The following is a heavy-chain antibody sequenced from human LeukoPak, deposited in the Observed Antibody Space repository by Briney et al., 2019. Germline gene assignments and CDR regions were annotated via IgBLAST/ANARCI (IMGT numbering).Heavy chain of an antibody. V-gene: IGHV4-31*03. CDR1: GGSISSGGYY. CDR2: IYYSGST. D-gene: IGHD3-3*01. CDR3: ARDLLGSTIFGVVIMDHWFDP. J-gene: IGHJ5*02. Sequence: SETLSLTCTVSGGSISSGGYYWSWIRQHPGKGLEWIGYIYYSGSTYCNPSLKSRVTISVDTSKNQFSLKLSSVTAADTAVYYCARDLLGSTIFGVVIMDHWFDPWGQGTLVTVSS.